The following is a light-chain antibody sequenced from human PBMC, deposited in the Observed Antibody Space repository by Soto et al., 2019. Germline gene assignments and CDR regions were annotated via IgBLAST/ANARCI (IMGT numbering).Light chain of an antibody. CDR1: KLGSKI. CDR3: QVWASTAEFFV. V-gene: IGLV3-21*02. Sequence: SYELTQPPSVSVAPGQTARITCGGDKLGSKIVHWYKQRPGQAPVAVVFDATDRPPGIPDRFSASRSGDTATLTISRVDAGDEADYFCQVWASTAEFFVFGSGTKVTVL. J-gene: IGLJ1*01. CDR2: DAT.